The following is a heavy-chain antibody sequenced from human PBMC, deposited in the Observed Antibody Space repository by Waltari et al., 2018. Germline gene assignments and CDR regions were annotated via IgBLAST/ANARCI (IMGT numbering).Heavy chain of an antibody. CDR1: GFTFSSYA. CDR2: ISYDGSNK. CDR3: ARPPRARSSDY. D-gene: IGHD6-6*01. V-gene: IGHV3-30-3*01. J-gene: IGHJ4*02. Sequence: QVQLVESGGGVVQPGRSLRLSCAASGFTFSSYAMHWVRQAPGKGLEWVAVISYDGSNKYYADSVKGRFTISRDNSKNTLYLQMNSLRAEDTAVYYCARPPRARSSDYWGQGTLVTVSS.